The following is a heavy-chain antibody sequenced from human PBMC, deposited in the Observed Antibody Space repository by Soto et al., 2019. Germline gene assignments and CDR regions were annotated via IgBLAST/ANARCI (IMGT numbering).Heavy chain of an antibody. CDR3: GRRRVWFDP. Sequence: SETLSLTCTVSGGSISSYYWSWIRQPPGKGLEWIGYIYYSGSTNYNPSLKSRVTISVDTSKNQFSLKLSSVTAADTAVYYCGRRRVWFDPWGQGTLVTVSS. CDR2: IYYSGST. J-gene: IGHJ5*02. CDR1: GGSISSYY. V-gene: IGHV4-59*01.